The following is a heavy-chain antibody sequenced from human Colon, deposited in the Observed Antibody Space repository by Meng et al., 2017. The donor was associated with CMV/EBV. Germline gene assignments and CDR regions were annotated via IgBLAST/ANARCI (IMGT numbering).Heavy chain of an antibody. CDR1: GFTFSGHT. Sequence: SCAASGFTFSGHTMGWVRQAPGKGLEWVSSIRSTGVYIHYADSVKGRFTISRDNANNSLSLEMSSLRAEDTAIYYCARGGSGGGLDIWGQGTLVTVSS. V-gene: IGHV3-21*04. CDR2: IRSTGVYI. CDR3: ARGGSGGGLDI. D-gene: IGHD2-15*01. J-gene: IGHJ4*02.